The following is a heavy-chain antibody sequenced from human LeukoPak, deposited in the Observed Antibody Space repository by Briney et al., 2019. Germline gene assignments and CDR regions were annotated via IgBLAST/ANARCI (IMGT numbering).Heavy chain of an antibody. D-gene: IGHD2-2*01. Sequence: GGSLRLSCAASGFTFSSYAMSWVRQAPGKGLEWVSAISGSGGSTYYADSVKGRFTISRDNSKNTLYLQMNSLRAEDTAVYYCAKYPVVIPAAGNWFDPWGQGTLVTVSS. CDR3: AKYPVVIPAAGNWFDP. J-gene: IGHJ5*02. V-gene: IGHV3-23*01. CDR1: GFTFSSYA. CDR2: ISGSGGST.